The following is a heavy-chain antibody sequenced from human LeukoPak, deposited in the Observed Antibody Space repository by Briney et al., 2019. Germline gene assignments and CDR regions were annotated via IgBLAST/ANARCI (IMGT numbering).Heavy chain of an antibody. J-gene: IGHJ5*02. CDR2: MSYSGKI. CDR3: ARQWILQRGTNRFDP. CDR1: GVSVTSTDYQ. D-gene: IGHD2-8*01. Sequence: SETLSLTCTVSGVSVTSTDYQWGWIRQPPGKGLEWIGSMSYSGKIYLNLSLKSRVMISVDTFKNQFFLRLSSVSASDTAVYYCARQWILQRGTNRFDPWGQGTLVTVSS. V-gene: IGHV4-39*01.